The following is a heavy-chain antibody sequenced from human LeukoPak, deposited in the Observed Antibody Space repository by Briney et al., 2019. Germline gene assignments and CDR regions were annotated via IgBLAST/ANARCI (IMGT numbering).Heavy chain of an antibody. CDR1: GFTFDDYA. J-gene: IGHJ6*03. V-gene: IGHV3-64*01. D-gene: IGHD1-26*01. CDR2: ISSNGGST. CDR3: AKELTSYYYYYMDV. Sequence: PGRSLRLSCAASGFTFDDYAMHWVRQAPGKGLEYVSAISSNGGSTYYANSVKGRFTISRDNSKNTLYLQMGSLRAEDTAVYYCAKELTSYYYYYMDVWGKGTTVTVSS.